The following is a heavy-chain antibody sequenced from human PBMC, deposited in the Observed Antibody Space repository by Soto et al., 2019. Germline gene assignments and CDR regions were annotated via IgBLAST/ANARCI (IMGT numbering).Heavy chain of an antibody. V-gene: IGHV3-23*01. D-gene: IGHD3-22*01. Sequence: EVQVLESGGGLGQPGGSLGLSCGGSGITLWRLALNLVPQAPGKGLEGVSAISGGGVATNYADSVKGRFTISRDNSKNTLYLQMNSLRAEDTAVYYCAKGRESSGSYRPFDYWGQGTLVTVSS. CDR3: AKGRESSGSYRPFDY. J-gene: IGHJ4*02. CDR2: ISGGGVAT. CDR1: GITLWRLA.